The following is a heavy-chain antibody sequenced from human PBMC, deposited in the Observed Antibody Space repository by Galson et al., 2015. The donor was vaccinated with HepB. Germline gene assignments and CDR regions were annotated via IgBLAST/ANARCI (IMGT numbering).Heavy chain of an antibody. CDR3: AKDGIPVQLERRPYFDY. CDR1: GFIFTNYA. Sequence: SLRLSCAASGFIFTNYAMSWVRQAPGKGLEWVATLSASGGSAFYADSVKGRFTMSRDNSKNVLYVQMNSLSDEGTAVYYCAKDGIPVQLERRPYFDYWGQGTLVTVSS. V-gene: IGHV3-23*01. D-gene: IGHD1-1*01. J-gene: IGHJ4*02. CDR2: LSASGGSA.